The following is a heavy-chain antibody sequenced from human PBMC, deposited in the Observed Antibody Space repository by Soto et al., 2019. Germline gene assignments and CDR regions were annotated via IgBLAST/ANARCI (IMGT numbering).Heavy chain of an antibody. V-gene: IGHV1-69*02. CDR2: IIPILGIA. J-gene: IGHJ4*02. CDR1: GGTFSSY. Sequence: QVQLVQSGAEVKKPGSSVKVSCKASGGTFSSYISWVRQAPGQGLEWMGRIIPILGIANYAQKFQGKVTXXXDKXXXTXXXXXXXXXXXXXXXXXXXXXXXXXXXXXWGQGTLVTVSS. CDR3: XXXXXXXXXXX.